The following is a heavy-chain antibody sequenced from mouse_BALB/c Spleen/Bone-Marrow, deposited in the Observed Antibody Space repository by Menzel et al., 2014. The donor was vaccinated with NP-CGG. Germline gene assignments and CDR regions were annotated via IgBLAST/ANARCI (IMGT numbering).Heavy chain of an antibody. CDR3: ARRYDYGGAWFAY. CDR2: IWSGGST. J-gene: IGHJ3*01. CDR1: GFSLTSYG. Sequence: VQLQQSGPGLVQPSQSLSITCTASGFSLTSYGVHWVRQPPGKGLEWLGVIWSGGSTDYNAAFISRLSISKDNSKSQVFLKMNNLQADDAAIYYCARRYDYGGAWFAYWGQGTLVTVSA. D-gene: IGHD2-4*01. V-gene: IGHV2-4*02.